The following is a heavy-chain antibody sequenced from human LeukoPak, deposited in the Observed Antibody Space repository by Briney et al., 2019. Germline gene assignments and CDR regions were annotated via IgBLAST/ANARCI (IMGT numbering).Heavy chain of an antibody. Sequence: SGGSLRLSCETSGFALSSYWMTWVRQAPGKGPEWVANIKEDGSEKMYLESVKGRFTISRDNAKNSLHLQMNSLRAEDTAVYYCARGQVVGATFGMDVWGKGTTVTVSS. CDR3: ARGQVVGATFGMDV. V-gene: IGHV3-7*01. CDR1: GFALSSYW. D-gene: IGHD1-26*01. J-gene: IGHJ6*04. CDR2: IKEDGSEK.